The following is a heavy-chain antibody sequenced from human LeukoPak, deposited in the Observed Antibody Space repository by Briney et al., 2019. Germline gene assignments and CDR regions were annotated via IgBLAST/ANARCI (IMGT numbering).Heavy chain of an antibody. CDR3: ARGLPKAVFGMVIED. V-gene: IGHV1-8*01. J-gene: IGHJ1*01. CDR1: GYPFTSYN. CDR2: MNTNSGNT. Sequence: APVKVSCKTSGYPFTSYNVNWVRQAPGHGLEWAGGMNTNSGNTGYSQNFQGRVTMTRDTSISTAYMELSSLMSEDTAVYYCARGLPKAVFGMVIEDWGQGTLVTVSS. D-gene: IGHD3-3*01.